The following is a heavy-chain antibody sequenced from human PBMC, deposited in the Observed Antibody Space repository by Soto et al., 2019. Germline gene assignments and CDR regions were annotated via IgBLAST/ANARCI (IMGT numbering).Heavy chain of an antibody. Sequence: QVQLVQSGAEVKKPGASVKVSCKASGYTFTSYYMHWVRQAPGQGLEWMGIINPSGGSTSYAQKFQGRVTMTRDTSTSTVYMELSSLRSEDTAVYYCGGWIQPLYGMDVWGQGTTVTVSS. V-gene: IGHV1-46*01. CDR3: GGWIQPLYGMDV. CDR2: INPSGGST. J-gene: IGHJ6*02. D-gene: IGHD5-18*01. CDR1: GYTFTSYY.